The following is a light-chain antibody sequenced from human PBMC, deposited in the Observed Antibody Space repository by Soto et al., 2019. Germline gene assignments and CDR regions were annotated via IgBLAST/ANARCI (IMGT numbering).Light chain of an antibody. Sequence: EIVVTESPATLSVSQGERATLSCRASHSVSSNLAWYQQKPGQAPRLLIYGASNRATGIPARFSGSGSGTEFTLTISSLQSEDFAVYYCQQYNNWPLTFGGGTKVDIK. CDR3: QQYNNWPLT. V-gene: IGKV3D-15*01. J-gene: IGKJ4*01. CDR1: HSVSSN. CDR2: GAS.